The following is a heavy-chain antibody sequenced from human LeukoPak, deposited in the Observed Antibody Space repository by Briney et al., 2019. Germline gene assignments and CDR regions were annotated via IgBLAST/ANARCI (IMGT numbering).Heavy chain of an antibody. CDR3: TRYRGYFDY. V-gene: IGHV3-49*04. D-gene: IGHD3-10*01. Sequence: GRSLRLSCTASIFTFGDYAMNWVRQAPGKGLEWVGFIRSNAYCGTTEYAASVKGRFTISRDDSKSIAYLQMNSLKTEDTAVYYCTRYRGYFDYWGPGTLVTVSS. CDR2: IRSNAYCGTT. CDR1: IFTFGDYA. J-gene: IGHJ4*02.